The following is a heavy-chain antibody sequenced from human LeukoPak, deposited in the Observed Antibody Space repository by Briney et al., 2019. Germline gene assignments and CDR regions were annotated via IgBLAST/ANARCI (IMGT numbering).Heavy chain of an antibody. CDR2: ISGGGGST. Sequence: GGSLRLSCAASGFTFSSYAMSWVRQAPGKGLEWVSAISGGGGSTYYADSVKGRFTISRDNSKNTLYLQMNSLRAEDTAVYYCAKDLAAGGSSWYQGFDYWGQGTLVTVSS. V-gene: IGHV3-23*01. D-gene: IGHD6-13*01. CDR3: AKDLAAGGSSWYQGFDY. J-gene: IGHJ4*02. CDR1: GFTFSSYA.